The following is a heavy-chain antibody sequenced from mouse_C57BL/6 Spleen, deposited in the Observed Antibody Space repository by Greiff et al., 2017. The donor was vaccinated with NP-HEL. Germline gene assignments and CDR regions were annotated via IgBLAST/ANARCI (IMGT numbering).Heavy chain of an antibody. CDR2: INPNNGGT. J-gene: IGHJ3*01. Sequence: EVKLMESGPELVKPGASVKISCKASGYTFTDYYMNWVKQSHGKSLEWIGDINPNNGGTSYNQKFKGKATLTVDKSSSTAYMELRSLTSEDSAVYYCAESSYYYGSSPAWFAYWGQGTLVTVSA. D-gene: IGHD1-1*01. CDR3: AESSYYYGSSPAWFAY. V-gene: IGHV1-26*01. CDR1: GYTFTDYY.